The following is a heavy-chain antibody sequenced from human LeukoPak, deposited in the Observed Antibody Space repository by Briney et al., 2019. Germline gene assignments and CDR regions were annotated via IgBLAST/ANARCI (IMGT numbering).Heavy chain of an antibody. CDR1: GGSFSGYY. CDR2: IYTSGST. V-gene: IGHV4-59*10. D-gene: IGHD6-25*01. Sequence: SETLSLTCAVYGGSFSGYYWSWIRQPAGKGLEWIGRIYTSGSTNYNPSLKSRVTMSADTSKNQFSLWLSSVTAADTAVYYCARMRLSSYWYFDLWGRGTLVTVSS. J-gene: IGHJ2*01. CDR3: ARMRLSSYWYFDL.